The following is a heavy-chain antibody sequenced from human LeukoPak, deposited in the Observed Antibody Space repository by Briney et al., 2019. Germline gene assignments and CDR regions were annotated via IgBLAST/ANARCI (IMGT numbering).Heavy chain of an antibody. CDR1: GGSISNYY. Sequence: PSETLSLTCSVSGGSISNYYWSWIRQPPGKGLEWIGYISYSGSTNYNPSLRSRVAISEDTSRNQFSLRLNSVTAADTAVYYCARHIPVIWSSGYYYGIDVWGKGTTVTVSS. CDR3: ARHIPVIWSSGYYYGIDV. V-gene: IGHV4-59*08. CDR2: ISYSGST. J-gene: IGHJ6*04. D-gene: IGHD3-3*01.